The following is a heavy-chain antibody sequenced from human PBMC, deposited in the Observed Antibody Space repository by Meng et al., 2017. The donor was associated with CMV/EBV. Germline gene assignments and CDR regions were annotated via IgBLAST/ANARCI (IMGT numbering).Heavy chain of an antibody. J-gene: IGHJ4*02. Sequence: SETLSLTCAASGGSISTSLWWSWVRQPPGKGLEWIGEISHSGNTKYNPSLQSRVTISADKTKNDFSLKLTSMTAADTGVYFCARSPGFWSLDYWGQGTLVTVSS. V-gene: IGHV4-4*02. CDR2: ISHSGNT. CDR3: ARSPGFWSLDY. CDR1: GGSISTSLW. D-gene: IGHD2-8*02.